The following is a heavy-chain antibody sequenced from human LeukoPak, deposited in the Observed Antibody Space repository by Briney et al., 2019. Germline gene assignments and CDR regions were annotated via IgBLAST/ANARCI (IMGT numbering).Heavy chain of an antibody. Sequence: SETLSLTCAVYGEPFNGYYWNWIRQSPGKGLEWIGEINHSGSTNYNPSLKSRVTISVDTSKNQFSLKLSSVTAADTAVYYCASIYYDSSGYFDYWGQGTLVTVSS. CDR2: INHSGST. CDR1: GEPFNGYY. CDR3: ASIYYDSSGYFDY. J-gene: IGHJ4*02. V-gene: IGHV4-34*01. D-gene: IGHD3-22*01.